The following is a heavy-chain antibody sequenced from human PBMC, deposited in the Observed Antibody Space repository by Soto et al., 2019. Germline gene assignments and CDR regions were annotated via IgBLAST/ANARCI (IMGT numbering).Heavy chain of an antibody. CDR3: ARSPLYSSSAGDWFDP. CDR2: IYYSGST. CDR1: GGSTSSYY. V-gene: IGHV4-59*01. Sequence: SETLSLTCTVSGGSTSSYYWSWIRQPPGKGLEWIGYIYYSGSTNYNPSLKSRVTISIDTSRNQFSLKLSSVTAADTAVYYCARSPLYSSSAGDWFDPWGQGTLVTVSS. D-gene: IGHD6-6*01. J-gene: IGHJ5*02.